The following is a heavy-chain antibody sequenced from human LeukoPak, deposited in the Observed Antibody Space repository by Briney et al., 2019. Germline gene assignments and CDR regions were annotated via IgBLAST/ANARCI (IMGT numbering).Heavy chain of an antibody. Sequence: GGSLRLSCAASGLTFINYAMNWVRQAPGKGLEWVANIKQDGSEKYYVDSVKGRFTISRDNAKNSLYLQMNSLRAEDTAVYYCARDGAPDAHCSSTSCAIRWGQGTLVTVSS. CDR3: ARDGAPDAHCSSTSCAIR. CDR1: GLTFINYA. D-gene: IGHD2-2*01. V-gene: IGHV3-7*01. CDR2: IKQDGSEK. J-gene: IGHJ4*02.